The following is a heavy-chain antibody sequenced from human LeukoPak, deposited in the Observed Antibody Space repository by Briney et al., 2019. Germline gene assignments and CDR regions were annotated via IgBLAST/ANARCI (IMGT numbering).Heavy chain of an antibody. CDR3: ARDPRPEGRPYDFDC. Sequence: PGGSLRLSCAASGFTFSSYAMSWVRQALGKGLEWVSAISGSAGSTYYADSVKGRFTVSRDNAKNSLYLQMNSLRAEDTAMYYCARDPRPEGRPYDFDCWGQGTLVTVSS. J-gene: IGHJ4*02. CDR1: GFTFSSYA. D-gene: IGHD6-6*01. V-gene: IGHV3-23*01. CDR2: ISGSAGST.